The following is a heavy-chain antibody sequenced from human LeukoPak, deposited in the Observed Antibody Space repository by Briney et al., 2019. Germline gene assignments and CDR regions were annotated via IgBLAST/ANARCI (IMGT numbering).Heavy chain of an antibody. CDR2: ISNGGVSP. J-gene: IGHJ3*02. Sequence: PGGSLRLSCAASGFTFSNYAMSWVRQAPGKGLEWVSVISNGGVSPYYADSVKGRFTISRDNSKNTLYLQMNSLRPEDTAVYYCAREYLAVAAAFDIWGQGTMVTVSS. CDR3: AREYLAVAAAFDI. D-gene: IGHD6-19*01. CDR1: GFTFSNYA. V-gene: IGHV3-23*01.